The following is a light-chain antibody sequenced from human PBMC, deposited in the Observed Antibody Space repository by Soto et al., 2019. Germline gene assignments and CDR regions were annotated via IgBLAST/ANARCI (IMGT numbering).Light chain of an antibody. V-gene: IGLV2-14*03. CDR1: SSDVGGYNF. Sequence: QSVLTQPAFVSGSPGQSIPISCTGTSSDVGGYNFVSWYQCHPGKAPKLMIYDVSNRPSGASTRFSGSKSGNTASLTISGLQAEDEAANYCSSYTSSSTQVFGTGTKVTVL. CDR2: DVS. CDR3: SSYTSSSTQV. J-gene: IGLJ1*01.